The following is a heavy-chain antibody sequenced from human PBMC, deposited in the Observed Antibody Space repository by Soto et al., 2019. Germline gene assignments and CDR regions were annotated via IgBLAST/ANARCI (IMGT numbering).Heavy chain of an antibody. CDR3: AKSKYYDFWSGYSTELDY. Sequence: ESGGGLVKPGGSLRLSCAASGFTFSSYAMSWVRQAPGKGLEWVSAISGSGGSTYYADSVKGRFTISRDNSKNTLYLQMNSLRAEDTAVYYCAKSKYYDFWSGYSTELDYWGQGTLVTVSS. J-gene: IGHJ4*02. V-gene: IGHV3-23*01. CDR1: GFTFSSYA. CDR2: ISGSGGST. D-gene: IGHD3-3*01.